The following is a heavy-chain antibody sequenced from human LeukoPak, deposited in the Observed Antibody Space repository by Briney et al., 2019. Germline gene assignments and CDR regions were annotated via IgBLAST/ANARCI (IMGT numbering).Heavy chain of an antibody. CDR3: AREHSSSWDQFDY. D-gene: IGHD6-13*01. V-gene: IGHV1-69*04. J-gene: IGHJ4*02. Sequence: AASVKVSCKASGGTFSSYAISWVRPAPGQGLEWMGRIIPILGIANYAQKVQGRVTMTADTSTSTSYMELRSLRSDDTAVYYCAREHSSSWDQFDYWGQGTLVTVSS. CDR2: IIPILGIA. CDR1: GGTFSSYA.